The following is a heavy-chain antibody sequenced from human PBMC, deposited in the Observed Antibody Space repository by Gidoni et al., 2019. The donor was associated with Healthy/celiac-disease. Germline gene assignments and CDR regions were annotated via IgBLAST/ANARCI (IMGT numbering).Heavy chain of an antibody. CDR2: ISYDGSNK. CDR1: SYG. J-gene: IGHJ4*02. V-gene: IGHV3-30*18. D-gene: IGHD1-1*01. CDR3: AKGSGTGFDY. Sequence: SYGMHWLRQAPGKGLEWVAVISYDGSNKFYADSVKGRFTISRDNSKNTLYLQMNSLRAEDTAVYYCAKGSGTGFDYWGQGTLVTVSS.